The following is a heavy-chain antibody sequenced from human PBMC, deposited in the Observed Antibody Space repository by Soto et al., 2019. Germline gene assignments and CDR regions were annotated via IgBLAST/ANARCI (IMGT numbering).Heavy chain of an antibody. CDR3: AKDPLAYYYDSSGFSYFDY. CDR2: ISGSGGST. CDR1: GFTFSSYA. V-gene: IGHV3-23*01. J-gene: IGHJ4*02. Sequence: GGSLRLSCAASGFTFSSYAMSWVRQAPGKGLEWVSAISGSGGSTYYADSVKGRFTISRDNSKNTLYLQMIRLRAEDTAVYYCAKDPLAYYYDSSGFSYFDYWGQGTLVTVSS. D-gene: IGHD3-22*01.